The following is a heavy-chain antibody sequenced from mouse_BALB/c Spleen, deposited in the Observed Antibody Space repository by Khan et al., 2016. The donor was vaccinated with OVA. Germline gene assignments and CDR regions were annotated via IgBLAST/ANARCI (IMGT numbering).Heavy chain of an antibody. D-gene: IGHD1-1*01. Sequence: EVKLLESGGDLVKPGGSLKLSCAASGFTFSTYGMSWVRQAPDKRLEWVATVSTGGSYTYYPDSVKGRFTISRDNAKNTLYLQMSGLRSEDTAMFYCTRLAYYYYSEGFAYWGQGTLVTVSA. CDR2: VSTGGSYT. J-gene: IGHJ3*01. V-gene: IGHV5-6*01. CDR3: TRLAYYYYSEGFAY. CDR1: GFTFSTYG.